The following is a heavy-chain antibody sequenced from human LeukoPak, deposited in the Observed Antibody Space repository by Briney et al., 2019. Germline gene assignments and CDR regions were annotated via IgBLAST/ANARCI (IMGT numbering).Heavy chain of an antibody. CDR3: ARDSSTTMVRGVIPWFDP. Sequence: SETLSLTCAVSGGSFSGYYWSWICQPPGKGLEWIGEINHSGSANYNPSLKSRVTTSVDTSKNQFSLKLSSVTAADTAVYYCARDSSTTMVRGVIPWFDPWGQGTLVTVSS. D-gene: IGHD3-10*01. J-gene: IGHJ5*02. CDR2: INHSGSA. V-gene: IGHV4-34*01. CDR1: GGSFSGYY.